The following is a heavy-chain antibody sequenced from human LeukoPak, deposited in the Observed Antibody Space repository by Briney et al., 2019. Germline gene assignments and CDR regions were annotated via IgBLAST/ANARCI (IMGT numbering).Heavy chain of an antibody. D-gene: IGHD3-22*01. CDR3: ARVLDYYDSSGYLTAYYFDY. Sequence: SETLSLTCAVYGGSFSGYYWSWIRQPPGKGLEWIGEINHSGSTNYNPSLRSRVTIPVDTSKNQFSLKLSSVTAADTAVYYCARVLDYYDSSGYLTAYYFDYWGQGTLVTVSS. V-gene: IGHV4-34*01. J-gene: IGHJ4*02. CDR2: INHSGST. CDR1: GGSFSGYY.